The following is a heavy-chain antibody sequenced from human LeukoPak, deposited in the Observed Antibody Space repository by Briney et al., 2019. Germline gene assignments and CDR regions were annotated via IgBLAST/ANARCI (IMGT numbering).Heavy chain of an antibody. CDR1: GGSISSGSYY. CDR2: IYTSGST. Sequence: PSETLSLTCTVSGGSISSGSYYWSWIRQPAGKGLEWIGRIYTSGSTNYNPSLKSRVTTSVDTSKNQFSLKLSSVTAADTAVYYCATGWVITGENWGQGTLVTVSS. CDR3: ATGWVITGEN. V-gene: IGHV4-61*02. J-gene: IGHJ4*02. D-gene: IGHD3-22*01.